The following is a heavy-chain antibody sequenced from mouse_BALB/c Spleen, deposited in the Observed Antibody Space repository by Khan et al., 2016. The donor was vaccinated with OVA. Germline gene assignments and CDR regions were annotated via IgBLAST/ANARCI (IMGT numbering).Heavy chain of an antibody. D-gene: IGHD2-4*01. CDR3: TRHDYVACFTY. J-gene: IGHJ3*01. CDR2: IDPFSGDT. CDR1: GYSFTSYY. Sequence: IQLVQSGPELMKPGASVKISCKASGYSFTSYYIHWVIQSHGKSLEWIGYIDPFSGDTTYNQKFKGRATLTVDKSSSTAYIQLSNLTSEDSAIYYCTRHDYVACFTYWGQGTLVTVSA. V-gene: IGHV1S135*01.